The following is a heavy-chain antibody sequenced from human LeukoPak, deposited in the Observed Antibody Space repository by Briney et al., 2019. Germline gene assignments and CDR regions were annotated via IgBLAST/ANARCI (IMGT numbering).Heavy chain of an antibody. V-gene: IGHV1-2*02. CDR3: ARDYGEAATITAFRTCYYFDH. Sequence: ASVKVSCKASGYRFTDYYMHWVRQAPGQGLEWMGWVNPNNGATNYAQKFQGRVTMTRGTSISTVYMDLTSLRFDDSAIYYCARDYGEAATITAFRTCYYFDHWGQGTLVTVSS. J-gene: IGHJ4*02. CDR2: VNPNNGAT. CDR1: GYRFTDYY. D-gene: IGHD5-24*01.